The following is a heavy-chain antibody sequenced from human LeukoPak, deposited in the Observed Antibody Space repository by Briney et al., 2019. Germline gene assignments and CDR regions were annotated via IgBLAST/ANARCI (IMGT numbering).Heavy chain of an antibody. CDR3: ARGDTAMARYNWFDP. D-gene: IGHD5-18*01. CDR1: GYTFTSYG. CDR2: ISAYNGNT. Sequence: GASVKVSCKASGYTFTSYGISWVRQAPGQGLEWMGWISAYNGNTNYAQKLQGRVTMTTGTSTSTAYMELRSLRSDDTAVYYCARGDTAMARYNWFDPWGQGTLVTVSS. V-gene: IGHV1-18*01. J-gene: IGHJ5*02.